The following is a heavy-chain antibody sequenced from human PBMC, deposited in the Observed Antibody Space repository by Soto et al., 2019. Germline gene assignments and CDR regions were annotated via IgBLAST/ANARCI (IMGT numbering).Heavy chain of an antibody. J-gene: IGHJ5*02. CDR1: GGTFSSYA. CDR3: ARLGSLSVYCGGDCPNWFDP. V-gene: IGHV1-69*13. CDR2: IIPIFGTA. Sequence: ASVKVSCKASGGTFSSYAISWVRQAPGQGXEWMGGIIPIFGTANYAQKFQGRVTITADESTSTAYMELSSLRSEDTAVYYCARLGSLSVYCGGDCPNWFDPWGQGTLVTVSS. D-gene: IGHD2-21*02.